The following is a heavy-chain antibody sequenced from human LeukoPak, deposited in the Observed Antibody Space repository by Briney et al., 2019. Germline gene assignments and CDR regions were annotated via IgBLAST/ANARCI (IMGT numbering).Heavy chain of an antibody. D-gene: IGHD5-12*01. CDR3: ARGGYSGYDYVGYYYGMDV. Sequence: ASVKVSCKASGYTFTGYYMHWVRQAPGQGLEWVGWINPNSGGTNYAQKFQGRVTMTRDTSISTAYMELSRLRSDDTAVYYCARGGYSGYDYVGYYYGMDVWGQGTTVTVSS. CDR1: GYTFTGYY. J-gene: IGHJ6*02. V-gene: IGHV1-2*02. CDR2: INPNSGGT.